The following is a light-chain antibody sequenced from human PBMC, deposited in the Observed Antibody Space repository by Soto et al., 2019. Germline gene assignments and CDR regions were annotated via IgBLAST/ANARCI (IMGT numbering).Light chain of an antibody. J-gene: IGKJ5*01. Sequence: IALTPYRAPVYSAPGDAATLSCRASQSVSSYLAWYQQKPGQAPRLLIYDASNRATGIPARFSGSGSGTDFTLTISSLEPEDFAVYYCQQRSNWPIFGQGTRLEI. CDR3: QQRSNWPI. CDR1: QSVSSY. CDR2: DAS. V-gene: IGKV3-11*01.